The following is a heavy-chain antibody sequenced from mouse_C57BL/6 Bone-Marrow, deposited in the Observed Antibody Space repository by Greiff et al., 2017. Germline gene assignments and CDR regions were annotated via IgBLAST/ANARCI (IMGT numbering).Heavy chain of an antibody. CDR2: INPNNGGP. CDR3: ARLARQLRLRYYLDY. V-gene: IGHV1-18*01. J-gene: IGHJ2*01. CDR1: GYTFTDYN. D-gene: IGHD3-2*02. Sequence: VQLQQSGPELVKPGASVKIPCKASGYTFTDYNMDWVKQSHGKSLEWIGDINPNNGGPIYIQKVTGKATLTVAKSSSTAYMELRSLTSEDTAVYYCARLARQLRLRYYLDYRGQGTTLTVSS.